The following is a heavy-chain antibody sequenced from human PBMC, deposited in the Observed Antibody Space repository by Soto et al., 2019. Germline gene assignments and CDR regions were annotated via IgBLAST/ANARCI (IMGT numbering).Heavy chain of an antibody. Sequence: QVQLQESGPGLVKPSQTLSLTCTVSGGSISSGDYYWSWIRQPPGKGLEWIGYSYYSGRPYYNPSLKSRVTISVDTSKNQFSLKLSSVTAADTAVYYCARSTVTTVYWFDPWGQGTLVTVSS. CDR3: ARSTVTTVYWFDP. CDR2: SYYSGRP. V-gene: IGHV4-30-4*01. CDR1: GGSISSGDYY. J-gene: IGHJ5*02. D-gene: IGHD4-17*01.